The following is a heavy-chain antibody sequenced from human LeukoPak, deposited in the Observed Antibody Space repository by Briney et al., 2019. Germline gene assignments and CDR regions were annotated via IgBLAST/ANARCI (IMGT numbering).Heavy chain of an antibody. CDR1: GYTFTGYY. D-gene: IGHD6-13*01. V-gene: IGHV1-2*02. Sequence: GASVKVSCKASGYTFTGYYMHWVRQAPGQGLEWMGWINPNSGGTNYAQKFPGRVTMTRDTAISTAYMELSRLRSDDTAVYYCARARGVIAAAAPRNYFDYWGQGTLVTVSS. CDR3: ARARGVIAAAAPRNYFDY. J-gene: IGHJ4*02. CDR2: INPNSGGT.